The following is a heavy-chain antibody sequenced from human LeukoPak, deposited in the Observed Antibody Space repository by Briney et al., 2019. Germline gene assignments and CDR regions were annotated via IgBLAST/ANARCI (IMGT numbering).Heavy chain of an antibody. CDR3: ARGSYGAYVLDY. Sequence: GGSLRLSCAASGFTVSSNSMSWVRQAPGKGLEWVSVIYSGGSADYADSVKGRFTISRDNSKNTVYLQMNSLRAEDTAVYYCARGSYGAYVLDYWGQGTLVTVSS. CDR1: GFTVSSNS. CDR2: IYSGGSA. V-gene: IGHV3-66*01. D-gene: IGHD4-17*01. J-gene: IGHJ4*02.